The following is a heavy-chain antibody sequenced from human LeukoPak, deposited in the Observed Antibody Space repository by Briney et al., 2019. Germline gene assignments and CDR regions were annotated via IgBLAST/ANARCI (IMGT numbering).Heavy chain of an antibody. Sequence: GGSLRLSCAASGFPFSSYEMHWVRQAPGKGLEWVSAISGSGGSTYYADSVKGRFTISRDNSKNTLYLQMNSLRAEDTAVYYCAKDKGYCSSTSCHTGFDYWGQGTLVTVSS. CDR1: GFPFSSYE. CDR3: AKDKGYCSSTSCHTGFDY. J-gene: IGHJ4*02. V-gene: IGHV3-23*01. CDR2: ISGSGGST. D-gene: IGHD2-2*02.